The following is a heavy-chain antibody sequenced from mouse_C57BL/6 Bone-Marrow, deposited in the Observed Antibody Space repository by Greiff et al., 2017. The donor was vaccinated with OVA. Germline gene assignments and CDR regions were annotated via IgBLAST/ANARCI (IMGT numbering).Heavy chain of an antibody. CDR2: ISSGSSTI. Sequence: EVKVVESGGGLVKPGGSLKLSCAASGFTFSDYGMHWVRQAPEKGLEWVAYISSGSSTIYYADTVKGRFTISRDNAKNTLFLQMTSLRSEDTAMYYCAREELAWFAYWGQGTLVTVSA. V-gene: IGHV5-17*01. J-gene: IGHJ3*01. CDR1: GFTFSDYG. CDR3: AREELAWFAY.